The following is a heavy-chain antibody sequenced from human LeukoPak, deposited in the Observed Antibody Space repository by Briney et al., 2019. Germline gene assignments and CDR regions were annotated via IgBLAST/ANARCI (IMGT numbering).Heavy chain of an antibody. V-gene: IGHV1-46*01. CDR2: ISPSGGST. Sequence: ASVKVSCKASGYTFTSYYMHWVRQAPGQGPEWMGVISPSGGSTTYAQKFQGRVTLTRDMSTSTDYLELGSLRSEDTAVYYCARDRFISIYGNRWYGFDYWGRGTKVIVSS. CDR3: ARDRFISIYGNRWYGFDY. J-gene: IGHJ4*02. CDR1: GYTFTSYY. D-gene: IGHD6-13*01.